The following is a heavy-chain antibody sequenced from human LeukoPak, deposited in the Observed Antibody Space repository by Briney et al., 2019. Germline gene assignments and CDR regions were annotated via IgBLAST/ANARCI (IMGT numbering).Heavy chain of an antibody. V-gene: IGHV3-23*01. CDR1: GFIFRSYA. D-gene: IGHD3-22*01. Sequence: GGSLRLSCAASGFIFRSYAMSWVRQAPGKGLEWVSVISGNGGNTYYADSANGRFTISRDNSKNTLYLQMNSLRAEDTDVYYCAKDRPDYYDSSGYYLRGYFDPWGQGTLVTVSS. CDR3: AKDRPDYYDSSGYYLRGYFDP. CDR2: ISGNGGNT. J-gene: IGHJ4*02.